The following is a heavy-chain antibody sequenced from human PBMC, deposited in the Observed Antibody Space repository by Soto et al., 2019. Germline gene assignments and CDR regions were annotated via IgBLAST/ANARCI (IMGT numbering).Heavy chain of an antibody. CDR2: INAGNGNT. Sequence: QVQLVQSGAEVKKPGASVKVSCKASGYTFTSYAMHWVRQAPGQRLEWMGWINAGNGNTKYSQKFQGRVTITRDTXARQANMKLSSLRSQDTAVYYCERGPGGPDGPGDYWGQGTLGTVSS. V-gene: IGHV1-3*01. CDR1: GYTFTSYA. CDR3: ERGPGGPDGPGDY. D-gene: IGHD2-15*01. J-gene: IGHJ4*02.